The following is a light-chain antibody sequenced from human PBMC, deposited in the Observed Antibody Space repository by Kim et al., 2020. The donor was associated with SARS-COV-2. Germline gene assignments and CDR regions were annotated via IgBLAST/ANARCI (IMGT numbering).Light chain of an antibody. V-gene: IGLV1-44*01. CDR1: SSDIGTNT. CDR3: AAWDDSLNGWV. CDR2: SSN. J-gene: IGLJ3*02. Sequence: QSVLTQPPSASGTPGQRVTISCSGSSSDIGTNTVNWYQQVPGTAPKVLIYSSNQRPSGVPDRFSGSKSGTSASLAISGLQSEDEADYYCAAWDDSLNGWVFGGGTQLTVL.